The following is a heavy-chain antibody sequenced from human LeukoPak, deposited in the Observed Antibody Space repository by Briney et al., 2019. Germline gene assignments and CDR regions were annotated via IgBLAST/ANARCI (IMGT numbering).Heavy chain of an antibody. D-gene: IGHD2-15*01. CDR3: ARVMRDCSGGSCYYAHFDY. CDR1: GDSISYYY. CDR2: IYYGGST. Sequence: SETLSLTCTASGDSISYYYWSWIRQPPEKGLEWIGYIYYGGSTNYNPSLKSRVTISVDTSKNQSSLKLSSVTAADTAVYYCARVMRDCSGGSCYYAHFDYWGQGTLVTVSS. J-gene: IGHJ4*02. V-gene: IGHV4-59*01.